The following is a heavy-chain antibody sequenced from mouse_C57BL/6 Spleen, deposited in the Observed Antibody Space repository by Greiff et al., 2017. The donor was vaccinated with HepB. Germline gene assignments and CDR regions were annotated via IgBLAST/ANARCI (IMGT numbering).Heavy chain of an antibody. CDR2: ISSGGDYI. V-gene: IGHV5-9-1*02. D-gene: IGHD4-1*01. Sequence: EVQGVESGEGLVKPGGSLKLSCAASGFTFSSYAMSWVRQTPEKRLEWVAYISSGGDYIYYTDTVKGRFTISRDNARNTLYLQMSSLKSEDTAMYYCTRERLGHYYAMDYWGQGTSVTVSS. CDR3: TRERLGHYYAMDY. CDR1: GFTFSSYA. J-gene: IGHJ4*01.